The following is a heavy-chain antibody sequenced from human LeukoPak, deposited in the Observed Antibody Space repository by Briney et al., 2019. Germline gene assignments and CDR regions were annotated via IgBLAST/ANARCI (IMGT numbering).Heavy chain of an antibody. D-gene: IGHD1-14*01. CDR1: GFTVSSNY. Sequence: GGSLRLSCAASGFTVSSNYMSWVRQAPGKGLEWVSVIYSGGSTYYADSVKGRFTISRDNSKNTLYLQMNSLRAEDTAVYYCAKDLPVTGYNFDYWGRGTLVTVSS. CDR2: IYSGGST. J-gene: IGHJ4*02. V-gene: IGHV3-53*05. CDR3: AKDLPVTGYNFDY.